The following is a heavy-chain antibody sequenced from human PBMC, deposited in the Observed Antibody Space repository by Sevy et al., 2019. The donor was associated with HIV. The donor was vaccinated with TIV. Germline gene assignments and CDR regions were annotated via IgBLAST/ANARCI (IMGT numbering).Heavy chain of an antibody. CDR2: IKEDGSAK. CDR1: GFTFSTYW. Sequence: GESLKISCAASGFTFSTYWMTWVRQAPGQGLEWVANIKEDGSAKYYVDSVKGRFTISRDNAKNSLYLQVNNLRAEDTAMYYCARDSPGYSGYAHWGQGTLVTVSS. D-gene: IGHD5-12*01. V-gene: IGHV3-7*01. J-gene: IGHJ1*01. CDR3: ARDSPGYSGYAH.